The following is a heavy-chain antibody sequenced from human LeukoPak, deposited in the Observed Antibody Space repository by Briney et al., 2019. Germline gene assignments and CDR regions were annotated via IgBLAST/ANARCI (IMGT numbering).Heavy chain of an antibody. V-gene: IGHV3-21*01. D-gene: IGHD2/OR15-2a*01. Sequence: GGSLRLSCAASGFTFSSYSMNWVRQAPGKGLEWVSSISSGSSYIYYADSVKGRFTISRDNAKNSLYLQMNSLRAEDTAVYYCARVNGILSQIDYWGQGTLVTVSS. CDR3: ARVNGILSQIDY. CDR1: GFTFSSYS. CDR2: ISSGSSYI. J-gene: IGHJ4*02.